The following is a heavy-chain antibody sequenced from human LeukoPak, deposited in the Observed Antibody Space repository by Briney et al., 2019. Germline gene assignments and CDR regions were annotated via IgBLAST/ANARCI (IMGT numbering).Heavy chain of an antibody. CDR2: ITGSGGNT. CDR3: AKLGHDAFDI. J-gene: IGHJ3*02. D-gene: IGHD3-16*01. CDR1: GFTFGSFA. Sequence: GGSLRLSCAASGFTFGSFAMSWVRQAPGKGLEWVSGITGSGGNTYYADSVKGRFTISRDNSKNRLYLQMNSLRAEDTAVYYCAKLGHDAFDIWGQGTMVTVSS. V-gene: IGHV3-23*01.